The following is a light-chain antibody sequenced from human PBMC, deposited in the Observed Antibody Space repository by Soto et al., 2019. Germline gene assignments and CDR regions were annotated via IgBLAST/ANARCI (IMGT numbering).Light chain of an antibody. CDR2: AAS. CDR1: QSNSNY. J-gene: IGKJ5*01. CDR3: QQTYSTPIT. Sequence: NKKNQSTSSLSASVGNRVTITCMASQSNSNYLNWYQQRPGKATKLLIYAASSLQSGVPSRFSGSGSGTDFTLTISSLQPEDFVTYYCQQTYSTPITFGQGTRLEI. V-gene: IGKV1-39*01.